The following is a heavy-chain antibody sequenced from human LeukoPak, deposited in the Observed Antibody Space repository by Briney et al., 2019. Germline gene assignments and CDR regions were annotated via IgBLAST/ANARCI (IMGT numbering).Heavy chain of an antibody. CDR2: IYYSGST. V-gene: IGHV4-59*01. Sequence: SETLSLTCTVSGGSISSYYWSWIRQPPGKGLEWIGYIYYSGSTNYNPSLKSRVTISVDTSKNQFSLKLSSVAAADTAVYYCARGESLYDNIYYYGMDVWGRGTTVTVSS. D-gene: IGHD3-22*01. CDR3: ARGESLYDNIYYYGMDV. J-gene: IGHJ6*02. CDR1: GGSISSYY.